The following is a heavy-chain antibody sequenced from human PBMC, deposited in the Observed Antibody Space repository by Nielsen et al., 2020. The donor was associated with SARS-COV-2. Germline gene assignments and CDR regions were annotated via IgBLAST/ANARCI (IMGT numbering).Heavy chain of an antibody. CDR2: IYYSGST. D-gene: IGHD3-10*01. CDR1: GGSISSSSYY. V-gene: IGHV4-39*07. Sequence: SETLSLTCTVSGGSISSSSYYWGWIRQPPGKGLEWIGSIYYSGSTYYNPSLKSRVTISVDTSKNQFSLKLSSVTAADTAVYYCARESVTMVRGVRYWFDPWGQGTLVTVSS. J-gene: IGHJ5*02. CDR3: ARESVTMVRGVRYWFDP.